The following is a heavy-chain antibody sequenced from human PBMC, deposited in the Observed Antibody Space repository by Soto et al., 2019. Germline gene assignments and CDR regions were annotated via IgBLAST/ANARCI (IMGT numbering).Heavy chain of an antibody. J-gene: IGHJ3*02. CDR3: ARDRAVAVAGHDAFDI. CDR2: ISAYNGNT. D-gene: IGHD6-19*01. CDR1: GYTFTSYS. Sequence: ASVKVSCKASGYTFTSYSISWVRQAPGQGLEWMGWISAYNGNTNYAQKLQGRVTMTTDTSTSTAYMELRSLRSDDTAVYYCARDRAVAVAGHDAFDIWGQGTMVT. V-gene: IGHV1-18*01.